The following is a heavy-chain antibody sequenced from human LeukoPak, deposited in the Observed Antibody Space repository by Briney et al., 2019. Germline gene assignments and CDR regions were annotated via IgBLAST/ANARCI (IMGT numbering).Heavy chain of an antibody. CDR1: GFTFSRYA. CDR3: ARVGYYSSGPFSYFDY. V-gene: IGHV3-30-3*01. Sequence: PGGSLRLSCAASGFTFSRYAMHWVRQAPGKGLEWVAVISYDGSNKYYADSVKGRFTISRDNSENTLYLQMNSLTAEDTAVYFCARVGYYSSGPFSYFDYWGQGTLVTVSS. J-gene: IGHJ4*02. CDR2: ISYDGSNK. D-gene: IGHD3-10*01.